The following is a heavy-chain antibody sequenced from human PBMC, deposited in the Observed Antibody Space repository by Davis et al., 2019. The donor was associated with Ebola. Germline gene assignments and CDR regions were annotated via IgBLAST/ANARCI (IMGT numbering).Heavy chain of an antibody. CDR2: VFNSGSS. V-gene: IGHV4-38-2*01. CDR3: ARSGLEYYSQGYVDN. CDR1: GFTFSTYA. D-gene: IGHD2-21*01. J-gene: IGHJ4*02. Sequence: ESLKISCAASGFTFSTYAMHWIRHVPRKGLEWIGFVFNSGSSYLNPSLESRVTMSVDKSKNQFSLKLASVIAADTAVYYCARSGLEYYSQGYVDNWGPGIRVTVSS.